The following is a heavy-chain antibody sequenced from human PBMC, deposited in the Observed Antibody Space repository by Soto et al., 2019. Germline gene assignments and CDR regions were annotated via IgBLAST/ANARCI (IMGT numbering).Heavy chain of an antibody. Sequence: EVQLVESGGGLVQPGGSLRLSCAASGFTFSTYWMHCVRQAPGKGLVWVSRINSDGSDTTYAASVKGRFTISRDNAKNTLYLQMNSLRAEDTAVYYCARVTVGWYAFDYWGQGTLVTVSS. V-gene: IGHV3-74*01. D-gene: IGHD6-19*01. J-gene: IGHJ4*02. CDR3: ARVTVGWYAFDY. CDR1: GFTFSTYW. CDR2: INSDGSDT.